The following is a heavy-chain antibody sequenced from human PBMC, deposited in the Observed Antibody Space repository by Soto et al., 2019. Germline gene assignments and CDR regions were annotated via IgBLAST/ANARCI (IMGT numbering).Heavy chain of an antibody. CDR1: GFAFSNYG. J-gene: IGHJ4*02. V-gene: IGHV3-33*01. Sequence: GGSLRLSCTASGFAFSNYGIHWDRQAAGRGLEWVAVIWSDVTKKFYAGSVRGRFTISRDNSKNTIYLQMNSLRAEDTAVYYCARDWWEEPAGKETVSQFDYWGQGTLVTVSS. CDR3: ARDWWEEPAGKETVSQFDY. D-gene: IGHD6-13*01. CDR2: IWSDVTKK.